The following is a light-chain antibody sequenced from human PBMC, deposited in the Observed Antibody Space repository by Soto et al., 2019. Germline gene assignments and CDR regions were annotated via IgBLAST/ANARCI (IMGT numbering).Light chain of an antibody. V-gene: IGKV3-20*01. CDR3: QQYGSSPGT. CDR2: GAS. CDR1: QSVSGSY. J-gene: IGKJ1*01. Sequence: EIVLTQSPGTLSLSPGERATLSCRVSQSVSGSYFAWYQQKPGQAPRLLIYGASSRATGIPDRFSGSGSGTDFTLTISRLEPEDFAVYYCQQYGSSPGTFGQGTKVDIK.